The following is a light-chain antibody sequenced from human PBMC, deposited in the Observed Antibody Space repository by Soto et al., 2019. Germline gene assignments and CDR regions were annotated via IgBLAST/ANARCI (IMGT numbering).Light chain of an antibody. CDR1: SSNIGSNY. Sequence: QSVLTQPPSASGTPGQRVTISCSGSSSNIGSNYVYWYQQLPGTAPNLLLYRNDQRPSGVPDRFSGSKSGTSASLAISGLRSEDEADYYCAAWDDSLSGYYVFGTGTKVTVL. V-gene: IGLV1-47*01. J-gene: IGLJ1*01. CDR2: RND. CDR3: AAWDDSLSGYYV.